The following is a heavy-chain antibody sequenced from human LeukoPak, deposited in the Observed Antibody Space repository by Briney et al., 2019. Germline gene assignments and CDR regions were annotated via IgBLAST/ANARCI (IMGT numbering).Heavy chain of an antibody. CDR2: MTSTGGTI. CDR3: ARGEGYCSSTSCQHDAFDI. V-gene: IGHV3-48*03. Sequence: GGSLRLSCAASGFTFSNYEMSWVRQAPGKGLEWVSYMTSTGGTIYYADSVKGRLSISRDNAKNSLYLQMNSLRAEDTAVYYCARGEGYCSSTSCQHDAFDIWGQGTMVTVSS. CDR1: GFTFSNYE. D-gene: IGHD2-2*01. J-gene: IGHJ3*02.